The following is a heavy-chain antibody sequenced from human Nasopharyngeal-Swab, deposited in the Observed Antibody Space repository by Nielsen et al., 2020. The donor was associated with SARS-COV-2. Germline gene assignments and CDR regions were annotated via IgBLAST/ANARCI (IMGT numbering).Heavy chain of an antibody. Sequence: GESLKISCAASGFTFSSYGMHWVRQAPGKGPEWVAVIWYDGSNKYYADSVKGRFTISRDNAKNSLYLQMNSLRAEDTAVYYCARGVSSSWYVDYWGQGTLVTVSS. J-gene: IGHJ4*02. D-gene: IGHD6-13*01. CDR1: GFTFSSYG. CDR3: ARGVSSSWYVDY. V-gene: IGHV3-33*01. CDR2: IWYDGSNK.